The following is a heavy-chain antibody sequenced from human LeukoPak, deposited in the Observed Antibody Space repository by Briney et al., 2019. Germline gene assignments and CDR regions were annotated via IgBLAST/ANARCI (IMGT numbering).Heavy chain of an antibody. CDR3: ARDRLMAAAGIKQNWFDP. CDR2: IYTSGST. V-gene: IGHV4-4*07. D-gene: IGHD6-13*01. Sequence: GSLRLSCAASGFTVRSNYMSWIRQPAGKGLEWIGRIYTSGSTNYNPSLKSRVTMSVDTSKNQFSLKLSSVTAADTAVYYCARDRLMAAAGIKQNWFDPWGQGTLVTVSS. J-gene: IGHJ5*02. CDR1: GFTVRSNY.